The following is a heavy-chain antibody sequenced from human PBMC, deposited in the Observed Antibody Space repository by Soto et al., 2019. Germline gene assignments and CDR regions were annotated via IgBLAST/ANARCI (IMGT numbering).Heavy chain of an antibody. CDR2: ISSSSSTI. J-gene: IGHJ3*02. CDR1: GFTFSSYS. Sequence: GGSLRLSCAASGFTFSSYSMNWFRQAPGKGLEWVSYISSSSSTIYYADSVKGRFTISRDNAKNSLYLQMNSLRAEDTAVYYCARDEDIVVVVAARTGLSDAFDIWGQGTMVTVSS. D-gene: IGHD2-15*01. CDR3: ARDEDIVVVVAARTGLSDAFDI. V-gene: IGHV3-48*01.